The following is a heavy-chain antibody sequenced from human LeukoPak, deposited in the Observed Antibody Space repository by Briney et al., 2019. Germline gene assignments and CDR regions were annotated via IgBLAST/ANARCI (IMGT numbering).Heavy chain of an antibody. V-gene: IGHV4-39*07. J-gene: IGHJ5*02. CDR2: ISYGGST. CDR1: GDSISSKSYY. Sequence: SETLSLTCTVSGDSISSKSYYWGWFRQPPGKGLEWIGSISYGGSTYYNPSLKSPVTISVDTSKNQFSLKLSSVTAADTAVYYCARDIRPYNWFDPWGQGTLVTVSS. CDR3: ARDIRPYNWFDP. D-gene: IGHD2-2*02.